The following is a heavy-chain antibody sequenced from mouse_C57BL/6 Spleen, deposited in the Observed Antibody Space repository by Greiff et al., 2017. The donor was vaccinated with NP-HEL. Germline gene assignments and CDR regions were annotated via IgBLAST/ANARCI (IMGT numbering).Heavy chain of an antibody. CDR3: ARVSVYDYDLYAMDY. Sequence: EVQLQQSGPGLVKPSQSLSLTCSVTGYSITSGYYWNWIRQFPGNKLEWMGYISYDGSNNYNPSLKNRISITRDTSKNQFFLKLNSVTTEDTATYYCARVSVYDYDLYAMDYWGQGTSVTVSS. J-gene: IGHJ4*01. CDR2: ISYDGSN. V-gene: IGHV3-6*01. D-gene: IGHD2-4*01. CDR1: GYSITSGYY.